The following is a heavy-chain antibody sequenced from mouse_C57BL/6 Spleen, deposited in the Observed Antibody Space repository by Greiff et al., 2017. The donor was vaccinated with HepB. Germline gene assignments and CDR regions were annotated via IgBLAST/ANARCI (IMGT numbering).Heavy chain of an antibody. Sequence: QVQLQQPGAELVRPGSSVKLSCKASGYTFTSYWMDWVKQRPGQGLEWIGNIYPSDSETHYNPKFKDKATLTVDKSSSTAYMQLSSLTSEDSAVYYGARRDYGSSYGYWGQGTTLTVSS. CDR1: GYTFTSYW. CDR3: ARRDYGSSYGY. D-gene: IGHD1-1*01. J-gene: IGHJ2*01. V-gene: IGHV1-61*01. CDR2: IYPSDSET.